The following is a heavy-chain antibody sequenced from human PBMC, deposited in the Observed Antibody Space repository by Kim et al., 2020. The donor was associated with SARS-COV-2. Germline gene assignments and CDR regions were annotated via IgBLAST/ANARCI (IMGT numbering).Heavy chain of an antibody. J-gene: IGHJ4*02. CDR3: ARDEAD. CDR2: IYAANGNT. V-gene: IGHV1-3*01. D-gene: IGHD6-13*01. Sequence: ASVKVSCKASGYTFTNIKIHWVRQAPGQGLEWMGWIYAANGNTIYSEKFQDGITITTDTSASTAYLELGSLRSEDTAVYYCARDEADWGQGTLVTVSS. CDR1: GYTFTNIK.